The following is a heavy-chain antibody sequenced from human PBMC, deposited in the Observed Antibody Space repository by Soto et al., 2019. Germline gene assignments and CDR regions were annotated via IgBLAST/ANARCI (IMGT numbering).Heavy chain of an antibody. V-gene: IGHV3-15*01. D-gene: IGHD2-21*01. CDR3: TTVYSNSEHFFDL. Sequence: EVQLVESGGGLVKPGGSLRLSCAASGFTFSNAWMSWVRQAPGKGLEWVGRIKSKADGGTTYYAAPVKGPFTISRDDSKTPLDLQMNSLKTDYTVVYWCTTVYSNSEHFFDLWGQGTLVSVSS. CDR1: GFTFSNAW. J-gene: IGHJ4*02. CDR2: IKSKADGGTT.